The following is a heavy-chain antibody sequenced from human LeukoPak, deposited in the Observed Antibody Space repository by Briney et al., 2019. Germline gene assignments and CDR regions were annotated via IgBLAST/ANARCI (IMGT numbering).Heavy chain of an antibody. CDR1: GFTFSSIA. V-gene: IGHV3-30-3*01. D-gene: IGHD1-26*01. Sequence: GQSLRLSCAASGFTFSSIAMHWVRQAPGKGLEWVAVISYDGSTTYYADSVKGRVTISRDNSKNTFHLQMNSLRAEDTAVYYCAKEASGSSHFDYWGQGTLVTVSS. J-gene: IGHJ4*02. CDR3: AKEASGSSHFDY. CDR2: ISYDGSTT.